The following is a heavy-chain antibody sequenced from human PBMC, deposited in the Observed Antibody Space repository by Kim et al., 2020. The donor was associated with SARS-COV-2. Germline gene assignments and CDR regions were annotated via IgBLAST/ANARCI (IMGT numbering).Heavy chain of an antibody. V-gene: IGHV4-59*13. D-gene: IGHD2-15*01. CDR3: ARNKVSLGGYYYYGMDV. CDR2: IYYSGST. CDR1: GGSISSYY. J-gene: IGHJ6*02. Sequence: SETLSLTCTVSGGSISSYYWSWIRQPPGKGLEWIGYIYYSGSTNYNPSLKSRVTISVDTSKNQFSLKLSSVTAADTAVYYCARNKVSLGGYYYYGMDVWGQGTTVTVSS.